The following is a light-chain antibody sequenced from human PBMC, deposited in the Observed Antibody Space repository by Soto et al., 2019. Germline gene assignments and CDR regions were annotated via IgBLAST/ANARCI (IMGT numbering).Light chain of an antibody. V-gene: IGKV3-15*01. CDR2: GAS. J-gene: IGKJ4*01. CDR1: QSVSRN. CDR3: QQYNNGPLT. Sequence: EIVMTQSPVTLSVSPGERGTLSCRASQSVSRNLAWYQHKPGQAPRLLIYGASTRATGIPARFSGSGSRTEFTLTISSLQSEDFAIYYCQQYNNGPLTFGGGTKVEIK.